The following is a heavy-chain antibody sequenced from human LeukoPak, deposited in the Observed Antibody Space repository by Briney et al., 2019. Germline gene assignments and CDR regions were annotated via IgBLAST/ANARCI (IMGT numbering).Heavy chain of an antibody. J-gene: IGHJ4*02. Sequence: GGSLRLSCATSGFTSSSYSMNWVRQAPGKGLEWVSYIDGSSRAIYYADSVKGRFTVSRDNAKNSVFLQMNSLRDEDTAVYFCARKMALWGQGTLVTVSS. CDR1: GFTSSSYS. V-gene: IGHV3-48*02. CDR2: IDGSSRAI. CDR3: ARKMAL. D-gene: IGHD5-24*01.